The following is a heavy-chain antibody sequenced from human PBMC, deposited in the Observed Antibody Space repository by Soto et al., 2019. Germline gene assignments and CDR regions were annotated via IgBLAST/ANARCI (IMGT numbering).Heavy chain of an antibody. CDR3: AKDVGSSWSLDF. D-gene: IGHD6-13*01. CDR1: GFTFSSYV. J-gene: IGHJ4*02. V-gene: IGHV3-23*01. Sequence: PGGSLRLSCAASGFTFSSYVMSWVPQAPGKGLEWFSAISGSGDTPYYAGSVKGRFTISRDNSKIPLYLQMDSVRAEDTGVYFCAKDVGSSWSLDFWGQGTLVTVSS. CDR2: ISGSGDTP.